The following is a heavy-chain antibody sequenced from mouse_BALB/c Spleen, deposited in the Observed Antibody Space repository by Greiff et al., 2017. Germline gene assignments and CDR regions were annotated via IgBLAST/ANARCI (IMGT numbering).Heavy chain of an antibody. CDR3: ARDSYYGSSYDYYAMDY. CDR2: ISSGSSTI. Sequence: EVQRVESGGGLVQPGGSRKLSCAASGFTFSSFGMHWVRQAPEKGLEWVAYISSGSSTIYYADTVKGRFTISRDNPKNTLFLQMTSLRSEDTAMYYCARDSYYGSSYDYYAMDYWGQGTSVTVSS. V-gene: IGHV5-17*02. J-gene: IGHJ4*01. CDR1: GFTFSSFG. D-gene: IGHD1-1*01.